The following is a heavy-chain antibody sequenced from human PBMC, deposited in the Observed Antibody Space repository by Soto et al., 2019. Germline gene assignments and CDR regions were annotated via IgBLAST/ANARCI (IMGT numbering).Heavy chain of an antibody. CDR3: VKDGLTSIFVLVYDGVVI. CDR1: EYTLEDYP. Sequence: EVQLVESGGDLVRPGRPLRLSCAPFEYTLEDYPMNGFRQFPGKGLVWVAGMSWNGGLLDYGDSLRGRFSISRDNAKKSLYLQMTDLSLEDTALYFCVKDGLTSIFVLVYDGVVIWGRGTRVIISS. V-gene: IGHV3-9*01. CDR2: MSWNGGLL. J-gene: IGHJ3*02. D-gene: IGHD3-3*01.